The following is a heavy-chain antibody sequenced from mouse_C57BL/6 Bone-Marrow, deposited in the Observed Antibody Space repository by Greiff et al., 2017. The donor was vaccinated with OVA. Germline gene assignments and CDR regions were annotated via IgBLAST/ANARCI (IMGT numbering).Heavy chain of an antibody. V-gene: IGHV1-52*01. D-gene: IGHD2-1*01. CDR1: GYTFTSYW. CDR3: ARSGALYYPNY. Sequence: QVQLQQPGAELVRPGSSVKLSCKASGYTFTSYWMHWVKQRPIQGLEWIGNIDPSDSETHYNQKFKDKATLTVDKSSSTSYMQLSSLTSEDSAVYYCARSGALYYPNYWGQGTTLTVSS. J-gene: IGHJ2*01. CDR2: IDPSDSET.